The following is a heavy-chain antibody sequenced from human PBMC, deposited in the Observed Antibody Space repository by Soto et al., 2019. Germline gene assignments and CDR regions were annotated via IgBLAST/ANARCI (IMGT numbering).Heavy chain of an antibody. J-gene: IGHJ5*02. CDR3: ARAPQLLWFGELLWWFDP. D-gene: IGHD3-10*01. CDR2: INPSGGST. Sequence: ASVKVSCKASGYTFTIYYMHWVRQAPGQGREWMRIINPSGGSTSYAQKFQGRVTMTRDTSTSTVYMELSSLRSEDTAVYYCARAPQLLWFGELLWWFDPWGQGTLVTVSS. V-gene: IGHV1-46*03. CDR1: GYTFTIYY.